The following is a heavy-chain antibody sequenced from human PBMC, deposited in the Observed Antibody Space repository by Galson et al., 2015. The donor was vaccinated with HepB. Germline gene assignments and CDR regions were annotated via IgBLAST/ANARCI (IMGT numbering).Heavy chain of an antibody. D-gene: IGHD3-3*01. CDR1: GFSFMSHS. CDR2: ISPGGAK. V-gene: IGHV3-48*01. J-gene: IGHJ6*02. Sequence: SLRLSCAASGFSFMSHSMNWVRHSPGKGLEWLAGISPGGAKYYADSPGGRFTIPREKVKKSMYLHMSSLRVEDTAVYYCARNPASYDYYNMDVWGQGTTVTVS. CDR3: ARNPASYDYYNMDV.